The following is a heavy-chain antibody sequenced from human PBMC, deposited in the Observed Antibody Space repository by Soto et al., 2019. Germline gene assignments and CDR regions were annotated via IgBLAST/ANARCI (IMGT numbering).Heavy chain of an antibody. Sequence: ASVKVSCKASGYTFTGYYMHWVRQAPGQGLEWMGWISAYNGNTNYAQKLQGRVTMTTDTSTSTAYMELRSLRSDDTAVYYCARGLAVAGTGGWFDPWGQGTLVTVSS. CDR3: ARGLAVAGTGGWFDP. CDR2: ISAYNGNT. D-gene: IGHD6-19*01. J-gene: IGHJ5*02. V-gene: IGHV1-18*04. CDR1: GYTFTGYY.